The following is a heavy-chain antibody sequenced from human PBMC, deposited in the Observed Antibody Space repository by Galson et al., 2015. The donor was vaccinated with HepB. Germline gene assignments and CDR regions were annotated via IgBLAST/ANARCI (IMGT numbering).Heavy chain of an antibody. J-gene: IGHJ2*01. V-gene: IGHV3-53*01. Sequence: SLRLSCAASGFTVSSNYMSWVRQAPGKGLEWVSVIYSGGSTYYADSVKGRFTISRDNSKNTLYLQMNSLRAEDTAVYYCARDPPSPYCGGDCYPNWYFDLWGRGTLVTVSS. CDR3: ARDPPSPYCGGDCYPNWYFDL. CDR1: GFTVSSNY. D-gene: IGHD2-21*02. CDR2: IYSGGST.